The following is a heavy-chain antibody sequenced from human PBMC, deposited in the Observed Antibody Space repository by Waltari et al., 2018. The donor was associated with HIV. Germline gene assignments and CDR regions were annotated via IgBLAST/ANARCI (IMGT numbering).Heavy chain of an antibody. Sequence: KGLEWIGYIYYSGSTNYNPSLKSRVTISVDTSKNQFSLKLSSVTAADTAVYYCARHIGEPQNLNKDIVVVPAAIYYYYYGMDVWGQGTTVTVSS. J-gene: IGHJ6*02. CDR2: IYYSGST. CDR3: ARHIGEPQNLNKDIVVVPAAIYYYYYGMDV. V-gene: IGHV4-59*08. D-gene: IGHD2-2*02.